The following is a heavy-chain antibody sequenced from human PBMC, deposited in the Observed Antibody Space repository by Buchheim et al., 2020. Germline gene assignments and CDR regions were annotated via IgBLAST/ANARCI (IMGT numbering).Heavy chain of an antibody. Sequence: QVQLVESGGGVVQPGRSLRLSCAASGFTFSSYAMHWVRQAPGKGLEWVAVISYDGSNKYYADSVKGRFTISRDNSKNTLYLQMNSLRAEDTAVYYCARDQGIRWREVPAAIRTYYYYYGMDVWGQGTT. CDR2: ISYDGSNK. D-gene: IGHD2-2*02. CDR3: ARDQGIRWREVPAAIRTYYYYYGMDV. V-gene: IGHV3-30-3*01. J-gene: IGHJ6*02. CDR1: GFTFSSYA.